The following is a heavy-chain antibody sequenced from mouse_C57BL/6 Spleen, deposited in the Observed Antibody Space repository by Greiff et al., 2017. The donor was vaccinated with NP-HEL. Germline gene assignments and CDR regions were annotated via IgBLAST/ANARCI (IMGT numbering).Heavy chain of an antibody. J-gene: IGHJ4*01. CDR2: IYPGDGDT. Sequence: QVQLQQSGPELVKPGASVKISCKASGYAFSSSWMNWVKQRPGKGLEWIGRIYPGDGDTNYNGKFKGKATLTADKSSSTAYMQLSSLTSEDSAVYCCARRTEAMDYWGQGTSVTVSS. CDR3: ARRTEAMDY. CDR1: GYAFSSSW. V-gene: IGHV1-82*01.